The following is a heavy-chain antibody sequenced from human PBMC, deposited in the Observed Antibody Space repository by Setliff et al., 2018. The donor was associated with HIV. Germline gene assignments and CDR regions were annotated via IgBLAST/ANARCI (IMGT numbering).Heavy chain of an antibody. D-gene: IGHD3-9*01. J-gene: IGHJ6*03. Sequence: SETLSLTCTVSGDSVNDRSYFWGWIRQPPGKGLEWIGTFYYNGDSRYNPSLKSRVTISVDTSKNQFSLNLSSVTALDTAVYYCARVGSYYDILTGYYHPPTYYYYYYMDVWGKGTTVTSP. CDR1: GDSVNDRSYF. CDR3: ARVGSYYDILTGYYHPPTYYYYYYMDV. CDR2: FYYNGDS. V-gene: IGHV4-39*07.